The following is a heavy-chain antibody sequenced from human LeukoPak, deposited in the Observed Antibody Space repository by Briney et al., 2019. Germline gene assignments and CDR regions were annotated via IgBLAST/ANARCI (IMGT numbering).Heavy chain of an antibody. D-gene: IGHD1-26*01. CDR3: ARDVGATPGYFDY. CDR2: IYNSGST. J-gene: IGHJ4*02. Sequence: SETLSLTCTVSGGSISSYYWSWIRQPPGKGLEYIGYIYNSGSTNYNPSLKSRVTISVDTFKNQFSLKLSSVTAADTAVYYCARDVGATPGYFDYWGQGTLVTVSS. CDR1: GGSISSYY. V-gene: IGHV4-59*01.